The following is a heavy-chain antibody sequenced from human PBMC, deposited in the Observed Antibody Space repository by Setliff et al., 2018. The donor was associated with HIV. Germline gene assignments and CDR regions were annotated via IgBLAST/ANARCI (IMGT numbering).Heavy chain of an antibody. V-gene: IGHV4-39*01. D-gene: IGHD6-13*01. CDR2: IYYSGST. CDR1: GGSISSSSYY. CDR3: VGSTIAAAVYYYYYMDV. J-gene: IGHJ6*03. Sequence: PSETLSLTCTVSGGSISSSSYYWGWIRQPPGKGLEWIGSIYYSGSTYANPSLKSRATISVDTSKNQFSLNLSSVTAADTAVYYCVGSTIAAAVYYYYYMDVWGKGTTVTVSS.